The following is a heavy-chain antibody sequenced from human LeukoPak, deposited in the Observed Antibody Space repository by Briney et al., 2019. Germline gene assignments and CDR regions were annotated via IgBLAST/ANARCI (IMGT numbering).Heavy chain of an antibody. CDR2: TSGDGIPT. V-gene: IGHV3-43*02. CDR1: GFTFHNYA. D-gene: IGHD5/OR15-5a*01. J-gene: IGHJ4*02. Sequence: GGSLRLYCAASGFTFHNYAIHWVHQAPGKDLEWVSLTSGDGIPTYFADSVKGRFTISRDNSKSSLFLQMNSLRTEDTALYYCARDHVYGGADYWGQGTLVTVSS. CDR3: ARDHVYGGADY.